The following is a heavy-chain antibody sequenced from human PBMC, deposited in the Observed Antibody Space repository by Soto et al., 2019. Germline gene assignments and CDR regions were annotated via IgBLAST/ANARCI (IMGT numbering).Heavy chain of an antibody. V-gene: IGHV3-23*01. J-gene: IGHJ4*02. CDR3: AKGHDSTSSISSRCFDY. CDR2: ISGSSRST. CDR1: GFIFSSYA. Sequence: GGSLRLSCAASGFIFSSYAMTWVRQGPGKGLECVSVISGSSRSTHYADSLKGRFTISRDNSKNMVYLQMNSLRAADTAVYYCAKGHDSTSSISSRCFDYWGRGTMVTVSS. D-gene: IGHD2-8*01.